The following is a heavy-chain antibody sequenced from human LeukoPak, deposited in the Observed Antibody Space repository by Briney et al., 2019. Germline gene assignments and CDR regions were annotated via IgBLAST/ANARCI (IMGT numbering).Heavy chain of an antibody. CDR3: AEDRYYYDSSGYYG. Sequence: GGSLRLSCAASGFTFSSYAMSWVRQAPGKGLEWVSAISGSGGSTYYADSVKGRFTISRDNSKHTLYLQMNSLRAEDTAVYYCAEDRYYYDSSGYYGWGQGTLVTVSS. CDR2: ISGSGGST. CDR1: GFTFSSYA. D-gene: IGHD3-22*01. V-gene: IGHV3-23*01. J-gene: IGHJ4*02.